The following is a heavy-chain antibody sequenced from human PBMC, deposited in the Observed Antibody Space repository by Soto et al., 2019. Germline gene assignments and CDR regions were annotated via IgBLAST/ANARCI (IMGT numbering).Heavy chain of an antibody. CDR1: GGSISSGGYS. V-gene: IGHV4-30-2*01. J-gene: IGHJ4*02. CDR3: ARLMTTVTYFDY. Sequence: QLQLQESGSGLVKPSQTLSLTCAVSGGSISSGGYSWSLIRQPPGTGLEWIGYISHSGSTYYNPYVRCRVPIYVYRSKNQFSLKLSSVNAADTALYDCARLMTTVTYFDYWGQGTLVTVSS. D-gene: IGHD4-17*01. CDR2: ISHSGST.